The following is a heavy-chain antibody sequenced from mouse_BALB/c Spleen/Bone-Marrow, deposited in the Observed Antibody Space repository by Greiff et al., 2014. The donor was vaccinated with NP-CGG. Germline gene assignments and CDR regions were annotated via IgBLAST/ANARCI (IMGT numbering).Heavy chain of an antibody. V-gene: IGHV1-69*02. D-gene: IGHD4-1*01. CDR2: IYPSDSYT. CDR1: GYTFTSYW. J-gene: IGHJ3*01. CDR3: TTGTRFAY. Sequence: VQLQQSGAELVRPGASVKLSCKASGYTFTSYWINWVKQRPGQGLEWIGNIYPSDSYTNYNQKFKDKATLTVDKSSSTAYMRLSSPTSEDSAVYYCTTGTRFAYWGQGTLVTVSA.